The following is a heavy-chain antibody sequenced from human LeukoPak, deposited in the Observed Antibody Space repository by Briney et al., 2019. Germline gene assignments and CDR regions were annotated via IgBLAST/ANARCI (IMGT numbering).Heavy chain of an antibody. Sequence: GGSLRLSCAASGFTFTSYGMHWVRQAPGKGLEWVAFIQYDGSNKYYADSVKGRFTISRDISKNTLYLQMTGLRAEDTAVYYCAKRDTSGWPPVGLGYWGQGTLVTVSS. D-gene: IGHD6-19*01. CDR1: GFTFTSYG. V-gene: IGHV3-30*02. J-gene: IGHJ4*02. CDR2: IQYDGSNK. CDR3: AKRDTSGWPPVGLGY.